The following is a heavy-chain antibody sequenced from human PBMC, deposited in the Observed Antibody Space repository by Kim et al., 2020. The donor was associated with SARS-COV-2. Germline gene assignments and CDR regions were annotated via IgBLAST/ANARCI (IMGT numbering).Heavy chain of an antibody. CDR1: GYTFTSYG. CDR3: ATIPSGYCSGGSCYSGGYYYYYGMDV. D-gene: IGHD2-15*01. J-gene: IGHJ6*02. Sequence: ASVKVSCKASGYTFTSYGISWVRQAPGQGLEWMGWISAYNGNTNYAQKLQGRVTMTTDTSTSTAYMELRSLRSDDTAVYYCATIPSGYCSGGSCYSGGYYYYYGMDVWGQGTTVTVSS. CDR2: ISAYNGNT. V-gene: IGHV1-18*01.